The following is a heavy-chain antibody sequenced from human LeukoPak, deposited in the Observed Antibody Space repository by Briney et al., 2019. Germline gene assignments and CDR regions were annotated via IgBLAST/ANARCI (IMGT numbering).Heavy chain of an antibody. CDR3: ARPAYSSSSEFDY. V-gene: IGHV1-69*04. J-gene: IGHJ4*02. CDR1: GGTFSSYA. Sequence: SVKVSCKASGGTFSSYAISWVRQAPGQGLEWMGRIIPILGIANYAQKFQGRVTITADKSTSTAYMELSSLRSEDTAVYYCARPAYSSSSEFDYWGQGTLVTVSS. CDR2: IIPILGIA. D-gene: IGHD6-6*01.